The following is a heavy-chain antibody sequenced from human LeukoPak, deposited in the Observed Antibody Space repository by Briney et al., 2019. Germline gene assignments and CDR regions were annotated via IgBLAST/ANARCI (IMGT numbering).Heavy chain of an antibody. CDR1: GDSVSSNIAA. CDR3: ARDGGSWFPAY. V-gene: IGHV6-1*01. J-gene: IGHJ1*01. CDR2: TYYRSKSKWHY. Sequence: SQTLSLTCAISGDSVSSNIAAWNWIRQSPSRGLEWLGRTYYRSKSKWHYEYAVSVKSRIIINADTSKNQFSLQLRSVPPEDTAVYYCARDGGSWFPAYWGQSPLVPVSS. D-gene: IGHD2-15*01.